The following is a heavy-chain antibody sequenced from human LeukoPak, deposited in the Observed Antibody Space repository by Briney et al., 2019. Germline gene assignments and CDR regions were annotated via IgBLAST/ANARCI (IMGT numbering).Heavy chain of an antibody. J-gene: IGHJ4*02. CDR1: GYTFTGYY. CDR3: ATSYIDSDY. D-gene: IGHD2-2*02. Sequence: ASVKVSCKASGYTFTGYYMHWVRQAPGQGLEWMGRINPNCGGTNYAQKFQGRATMTRDTSISTAYMELSRLRSDDTAVYYCATSYIDSDYWGQGTLVTVSS. V-gene: IGHV1-2*06. CDR2: INPNCGGT.